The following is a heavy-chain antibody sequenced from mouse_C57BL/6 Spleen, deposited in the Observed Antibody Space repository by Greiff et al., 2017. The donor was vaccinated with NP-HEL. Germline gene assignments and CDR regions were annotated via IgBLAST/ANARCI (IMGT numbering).Heavy chain of an antibody. CDR3: ARSHDGYYGYFDV. V-gene: IGHV1-7*01. J-gene: IGHJ1*03. CDR2: INPSSGYT. CDR1: GYTFTSYW. D-gene: IGHD2-3*01. Sequence: QVQLQQSGAELAKPGASVKLSCKASGYTFTSYWMHWVKQRPGQGLEWIGYINPSSGYTKYNQKFKDKATLTADKSSSTAYMQLSSLTYEDSAVYYCARSHDGYYGYFDVWGTGTTVTISS.